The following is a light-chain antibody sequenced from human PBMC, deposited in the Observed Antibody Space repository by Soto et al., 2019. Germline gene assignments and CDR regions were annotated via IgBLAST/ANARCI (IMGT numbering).Light chain of an antibody. CDR3: QVWDSGSDHYV. Sequence: SYELTQPPSVSVAPGQTARITCGGNNIVTKSVHWYQQKPGQAPVVVVYDDSDRPSGIPERFSGSNSGNTATLTISRVEAGDEADYYCQVWDSGSDHYVFGTGTKV. V-gene: IGLV3-21*02. J-gene: IGLJ1*01. CDR2: DDS. CDR1: NIVTKS.